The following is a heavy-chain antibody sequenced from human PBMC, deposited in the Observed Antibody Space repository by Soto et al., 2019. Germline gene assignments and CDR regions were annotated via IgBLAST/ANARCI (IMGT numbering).Heavy chain of an antibody. V-gene: IGHV1-3*01. Sequence: ASVKVSCKASGFSFIDYSILWVRQAPGQSLEWLGWINAGNGNTKYSHKFQDRVTITSDTSATTTYMELRSLRSEDTAVFYCARSAKKTWIPDSWGQGTPVTVYS. J-gene: IGHJ5*01. CDR1: GFSFIDYS. CDR2: INAGNGNT. D-gene: IGHD5-18*01. CDR3: ARSAKKTWIPDS.